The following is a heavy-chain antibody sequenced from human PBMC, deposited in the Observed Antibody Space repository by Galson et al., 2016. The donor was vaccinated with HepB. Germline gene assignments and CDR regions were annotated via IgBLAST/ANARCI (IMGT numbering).Heavy chain of an antibody. D-gene: IGHD1-1*01. Sequence: SVKVSCKASGGTFGRYTFNWVRQAPGQGPEWMGGIIPIFGTAKHAQKFQGRVTITADKFTSTAYMELSSLRSEDTAVYYCAREGVEGVGGAFDIWGQGTMVIVFS. CDR1: GGTFGRYT. J-gene: IGHJ3*02. V-gene: IGHV1-69*06. CDR3: AREGVEGVGGAFDI. CDR2: IIPIFGTA.